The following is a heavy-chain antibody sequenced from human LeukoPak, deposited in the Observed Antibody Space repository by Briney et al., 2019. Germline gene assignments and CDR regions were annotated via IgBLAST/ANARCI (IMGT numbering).Heavy chain of an antibody. Sequence: SETLSLTCTVSGGSISSYYWSWIRQPAGKGLEWIGRIYTSGSTNYNPSLKSRVTMSVDTSKNQFSLKLSSVTAADTAVYYCARDQGSGWFSLHAFDIWGQGTMVTVSS. CDR3: ARDQGSGWFSLHAFDI. CDR1: GGSISSYY. V-gene: IGHV4-4*07. J-gene: IGHJ3*02. D-gene: IGHD6-19*01. CDR2: IYTSGST.